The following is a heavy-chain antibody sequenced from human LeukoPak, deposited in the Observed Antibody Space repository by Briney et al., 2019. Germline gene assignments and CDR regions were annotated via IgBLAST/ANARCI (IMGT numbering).Heavy chain of an antibody. CDR3: AKNGDRGAYCSGGSCYPYYYYYIDV. CDR2: IYSGGST. J-gene: IGHJ6*03. D-gene: IGHD2-15*01. Sequence: GGSLRLSCAASEFSVGSNYMTWVRQAPAKGLEWVSLIYSGGSTYYADSVKGRFTISRDNSKNTLYLQMNSLRAEDTAIYYCAKNGDRGAYCSGGSCYPYYYYYIDVWGKGTTVTISS. CDR1: EFSVGSNY. V-gene: IGHV3-53*01.